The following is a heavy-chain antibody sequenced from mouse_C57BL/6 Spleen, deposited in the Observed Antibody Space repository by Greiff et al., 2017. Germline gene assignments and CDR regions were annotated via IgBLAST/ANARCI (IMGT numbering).Heavy chain of an antibody. CDR1: GYTFTSYW. D-gene: IGHD2-5*01. CDR3: ARSLYYSNYDAMDC. J-gene: IGHJ4*01. Sequence: QVQLQQPGAELVKPGASVKMSCKASGYTFTSYWITWVKQRPGQGLEWIGDIYPGSGSTNYNEKFKSKATLTVDTSSSTAYMQLSSLTSEDSAVYYCARSLYYSNYDAMDCWGQGTSVTVSS. V-gene: IGHV1-55*01. CDR2: IYPGSGST.